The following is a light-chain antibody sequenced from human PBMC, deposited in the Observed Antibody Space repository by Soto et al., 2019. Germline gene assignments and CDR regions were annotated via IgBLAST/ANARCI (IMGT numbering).Light chain of an antibody. CDR2: LGS. J-gene: IGKJ2*01. CDR3: MQALESPRT. CDR1: QSLLHSNAFNY. Sequence: DIVMTQSPLSLPVPPGEPASISCRSSQSLLHSNAFNYLDWYLQKPGQSPQLLIYLGSNRASGVPDRFSGSGSGTDFTLRISRVEAEDVGVYYCMQALESPRTFGQGTKLDIK. V-gene: IGKV2-28*01.